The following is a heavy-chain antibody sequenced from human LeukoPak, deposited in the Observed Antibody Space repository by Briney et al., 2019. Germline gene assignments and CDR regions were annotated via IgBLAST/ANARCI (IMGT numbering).Heavy chain of an antibody. CDR2: INHSGST. D-gene: IGHD5-24*01. CDR3: ARGPPFRRDGYNRYYYYYGMDV. J-gene: IGHJ6*02. CDR1: GGSFNGYY. Sequence: SETLSLTCAVYGGSFNGYYWSWIRQPPGKGLEWIGEINHSGSTNYNPSLKSRVTISVDTSKNQFSLKLSSVTAADTAVYYCARGPPFRRDGYNRYYYYYGMDVWGQGTTVTVSS. V-gene: IGHV4-34*01.